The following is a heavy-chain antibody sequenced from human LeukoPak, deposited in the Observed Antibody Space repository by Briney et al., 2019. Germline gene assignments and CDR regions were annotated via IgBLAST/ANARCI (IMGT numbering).Heavy chain of an antibody. CDR2: INGVGSST. CDR3: ARDPYSGYDRSLDV. D-gene: IGHD5-12*01. V-gene: IGHV3-74*01. CDR1: GFTFSSYW. J-gene: IGHJ6*02. Sequence: GGSLRLSCAASGFTFSSYWMHWVRQAPGKGLVWVSRINGVGSSTNYADSVRGRFTISRDNAKNTLYLQMNSLRAENTAVFYCARDPYSGYDRSLDVWGQGTTVTVSS.